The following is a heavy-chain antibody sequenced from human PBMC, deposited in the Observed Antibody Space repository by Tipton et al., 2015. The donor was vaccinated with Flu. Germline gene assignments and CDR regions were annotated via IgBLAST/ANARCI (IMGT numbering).Heavy chain of an antibody. CDR2: IYYSGST. CDR3: ATKEVSYCSGGSCYSYYFDY. Sequence: TLSLTCTVSGGSISSSSYYWGWIRQPPEKGLEWIGSIYYSGSTYYNPSLKSRVTISVDTSKNQFSLKLSSVTAADTAVYYCATKEVSYCSGGSCYSYYFDYWGQGTLVTVSS. J-gene: IGHJ4*02. CDR1: GGSISSSSYY. D-gene: IGHD2-15*01. V-gene: IGHV4-39*01.